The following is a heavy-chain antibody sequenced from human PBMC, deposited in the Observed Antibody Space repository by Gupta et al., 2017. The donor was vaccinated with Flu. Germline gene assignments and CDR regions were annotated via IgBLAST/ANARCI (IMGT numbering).Heavy chain of an antibody. CDR3: ARESTYYYDSSGYPNSYYFDY. CDR1: GGSFSGYY. J-gene: IGHJ4*02. D-gene: IGHD3-22*01. V-gene: IGHV4-34*01. CDR2: ITHSGST. Sequence: QVQLQQWGAGLLKPSETLSLTCAVYGGSFSGYYWSWIRQTPGKGLEWIGEITHSGSTNYNPSLKSRVTISVDTSKNQFSLKLSSVTAADTAVYYCARESTYYYDSSGYPNSYYFDYWGQGTLVTVSS.